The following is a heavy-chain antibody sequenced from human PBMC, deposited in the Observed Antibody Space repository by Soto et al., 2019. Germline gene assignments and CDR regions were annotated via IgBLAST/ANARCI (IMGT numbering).Heavy chain of an antibody. CDR1: GSTFSSYA. D-gene: IGHD3-3*01. CDR3: AARGSSYYYS. CDR2: ISAGGGST. J-gene: IGHJ4*02. Sequence: QLLESGGGLIQPGGSLRVSCAASGSTFSSYAMSWVRQAPGKGLEYVSSISAGGGSTSHADSVKGRFTISRDNSMNTLYLQLNSLRAEDTAIYYCAARGSSYYYSWGQGTLVTVSS. V-gene: IGHV3-23*01.